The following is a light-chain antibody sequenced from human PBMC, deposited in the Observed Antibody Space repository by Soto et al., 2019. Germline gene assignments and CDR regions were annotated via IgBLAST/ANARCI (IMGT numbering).Light chain of an antibody. CDR3: QQYDNLST. CDR1: QDISNY. V-gene: IGKV1-33*01. CDR2: DAS. J-gene: IGKJ3*01. Sequence: DIQMTQSPSSLSASVGDRVTITCQASQDISNYLNWYQQKPGKAPKLLIYDASNLETGVPSRFSGSGSATDFTFTISSLQPEDIATYYCQQYDNLSTFGPGTKVDIK.